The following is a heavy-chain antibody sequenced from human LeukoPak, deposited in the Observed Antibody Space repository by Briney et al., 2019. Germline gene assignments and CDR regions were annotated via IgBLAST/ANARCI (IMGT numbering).Heavy chain of an antibody. Sequence: GSSVKVSCKASGGTFSSYAISWVRQAPGQGLEWMGRIIPILGIANYAQKFQGRVTITADKSTSTAYMELSSLRSEDTAVYYCATGWLVVPAAIDAFDIWGQGTMVTVSS. V-gene: IGHV1-69*04. CDR1: GGTFSSYA. D-gene: IGHD2-2*01. CDR2: IIPILGIA. CDR3: ATGWLVVPAAIDAFDI. J-gene: IGHJ3*02.